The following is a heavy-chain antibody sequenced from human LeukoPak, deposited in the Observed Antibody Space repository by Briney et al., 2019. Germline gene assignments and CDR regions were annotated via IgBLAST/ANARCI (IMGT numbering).Heavy chain of an antibody. CDR3: ARESGITMLRGAHTP. Sequence: HPGGSLRLSCAASGFTFSSYAMSWVRQAPGKGLEWVSAISGSGGSTYYADSVKGRFTVSRDNAKNSLYLQMNSLRAEDTAVYYCARESGITMLRGAHTPWGQGILVTVSS. V-gene: IGHV3-23*01. CDR1: GFTFSSYA. J-gene: IGHJ5*02. D-gene: IGHD3-10*01. CDR2: ISGSGGST.